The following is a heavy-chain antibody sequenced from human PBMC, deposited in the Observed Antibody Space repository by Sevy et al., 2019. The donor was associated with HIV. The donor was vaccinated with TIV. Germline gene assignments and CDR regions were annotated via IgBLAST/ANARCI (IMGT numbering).Heavy chain of an antibody. D-gene: IGHD3-3*01. CDR2: ISTSSGYI. V-gene: IGHV3-21*06. Sequence: GGSLRVSCAASGFTFSNYNINWVRQSPGKGLEWVSFISTSSGYIYYADSVKGRFTISRDNAKNSLYLQMNSLRAEDTAVYYCARDKTILEGRYGIDVRGQGTTVTVSS. CDR1: GFTFSNYN. CDR3: ARDKTILEGRYGIDV. J-gene: IGHJ6*02.